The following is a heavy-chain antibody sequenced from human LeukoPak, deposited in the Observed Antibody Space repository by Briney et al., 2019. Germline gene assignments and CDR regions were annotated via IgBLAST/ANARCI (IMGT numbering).Heavy chain of an antibody. CDR2: IYYSGST. J-gene: IGHJ4*02. CDR1: GGSISSYY. V-gene: IGHV4-59*01. CDR3: ASIQFGGADY. D-gene: IGHD3-16*01. Sequence: SETLSLTCTVSGGSISSYYWSWIRQPPGKGLEWIGYIYYSGSTNYNPSLKSRVTISVDTSKNQFSLKLSSVTAADTAVYYCASIQFGGADYWGQGTLVTVSS.